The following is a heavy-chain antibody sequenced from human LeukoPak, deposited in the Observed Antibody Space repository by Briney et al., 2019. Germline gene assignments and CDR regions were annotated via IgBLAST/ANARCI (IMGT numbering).Heavy chain of an antibody. CDR3: ARGPLKVGATSFDY. V-gene: IGHV1-18*01. CDR1: GYTFTSYG. CDR2: ISAYNGNA. Sequence: ASVTVSCKASGYTFTSYGISWVRQAPGQGLEWMGWISAYNGNANYAQKLQGRVTMTTDTSTSTAYMELRSLRSDDTAVYYCARGPLKVGATSFDYWGQGTLVTVSS. J-gene: IGHJ4*02. D-gene: IGHD1-26*01.